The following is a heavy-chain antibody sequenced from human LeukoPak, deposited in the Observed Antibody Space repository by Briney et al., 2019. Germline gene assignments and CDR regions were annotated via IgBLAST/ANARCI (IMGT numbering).Heavy chain of an antibody. Sequence: GGSLRLSCAASGFTFSSYGMSWVRQAPGKGLEWVSAISGSGGGTFYADSVKGRFTISRDNAKNSLYLQMNGLRAEDTAAYYCMRGATDTTRWFDPWGQGTLVTVSS. CDR3: MRGATDTTRWFDP. V-gene: IGHV3-23*01. D-gene: IGHD1-7*01. J-gene: IGHJ5*02. CDR2: ISGSGGGT. CDR1: GFTFSSYG.